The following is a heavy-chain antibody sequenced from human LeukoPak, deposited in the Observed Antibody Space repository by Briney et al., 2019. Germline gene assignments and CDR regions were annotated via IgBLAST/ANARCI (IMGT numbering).Heavy chain of an antibody. J-gene: IGHJ5*02. CDR1: GFNFNNYY. CDR3: AKDLSSSWENWFDP. CDR2: IRYDGSNK. V-gene: IGHV3-30*02. D-gene: IGHD6-13*01. Sequence: PGGSLRLSCAASGFNFNNYYMSWIRQAPGKGLEWVAFIRYDGSNKYYADSVKGRFTISRDNSKNTLYLQMNSLRAGDTAVYYCAKDLSSSWENWFDPWGQGTLVTVSS.